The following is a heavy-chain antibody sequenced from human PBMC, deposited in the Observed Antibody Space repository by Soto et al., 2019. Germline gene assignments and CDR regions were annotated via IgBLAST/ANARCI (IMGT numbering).Heavy chain of an antibody. J-gene: IGHJ5*02. Sequence: QVQLVQSGAEVKKPGASVKVSCKASGYTFTSYGISWVRQAPEQGLERMGWRSAYNGNTNYAQKLQGRVTMNTDTSTSTAYMELRSLRSDDTAVYYCARARNYDFWSGYSGGPLNWFDPWGQGTLVTVSS. D-gene: IGHD3-3*01. CDR1: GYTFTSYG. V-gene: IGHV1-18*01. CDR2: RSAYNGNT. CDR3: ARARNYDFWSGYSGGPLNWFDP.